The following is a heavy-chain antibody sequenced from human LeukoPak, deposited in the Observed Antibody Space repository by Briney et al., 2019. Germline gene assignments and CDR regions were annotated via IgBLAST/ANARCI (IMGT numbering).Heavy chain of an antibody. CDR2: IYHSGST. V-gene: IGHV4-4*02. D-gene: IGHD3-10*01. Sequence: PSETLSLTCAVSGDSISMSNWWSWVRQPPGKGLEWIGEIYHSGSTNYNPSLKGRVTISIDKSTNQFSLKLSSVTAADTAVYYCARRGGGGFFDYWGQGTLVTVSS. CDR3: ARRGGGGFFDY. CDR1: GDSISMSNW. J-gene: IGHJ4*02.